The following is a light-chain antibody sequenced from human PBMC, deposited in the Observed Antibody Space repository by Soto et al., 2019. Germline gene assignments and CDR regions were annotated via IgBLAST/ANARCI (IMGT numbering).Light chain of an antibody. CDR1: QSVGSS. V-gene: IGKV3D-15*01. Sequence: EIVMTQAPAALLLYKGERATLSCRASQSVGSSLAWFQQKPGQAPRLLFYGASTRATGIPARFTGSGSGTEFTLTISSLQSEDFAVYYCHQYNDWPRTFGQGTKVDIK. J-gene: IGKJ1*01. CDR2: GAS. CDR3: HQYNDWPRT.